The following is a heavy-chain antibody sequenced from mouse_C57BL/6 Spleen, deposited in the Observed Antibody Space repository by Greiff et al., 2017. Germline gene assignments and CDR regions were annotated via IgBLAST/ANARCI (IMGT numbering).Heavy chain of an antibody. CDR3: ARRGDGHYRFAY. J-gene: IGHJ3*01. D-gene: IGHD2-3*01. V-gene: IGHV1-55*01. Sequence: QVQLQQPGAELVKPGASVKMSCKASGYTFTSYWITWVKQRPGQGLEWIGDIYPGSGSTNYNEKFKSKATLTVDPSSSTAYMQLSSLTSEDSAVYYCARRGDGHYRFAYWGQGTLVTVSA. CDR1: GYTFTSYW. CDR2: IYPGSGST.